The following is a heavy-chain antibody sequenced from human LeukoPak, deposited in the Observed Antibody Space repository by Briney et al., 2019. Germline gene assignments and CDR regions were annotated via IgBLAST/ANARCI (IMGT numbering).Heavy chain of an antibody. J-gene: IGHJ4*02. V-gene: IGHV1-18*01. Sequence: GASVKVSYKASGGTFSSYAISWVRQAPGQGLEWMGWISAYNGNTNYAQKLQGRVTMTTDTSTSTAYMELRSLRSDDTAVYYCARPSPTYSSQPFDYWGQGTLVTVSS. CDR2: ISAYNGNT. CDR3: ARPSPTYSSQPFDY. CDR1: GGTFSSYA. D-gene: IGHD6-19*01.